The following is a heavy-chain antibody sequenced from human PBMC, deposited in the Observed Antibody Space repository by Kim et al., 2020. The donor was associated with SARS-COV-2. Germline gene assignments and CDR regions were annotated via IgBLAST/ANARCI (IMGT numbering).Heavy chain of an antibody. Sequence: SETLSLTCAVSGGSISSSNWWSWVRQPPGKGLEWIGEIYHSGSTNYNPSLKSRVTISVDKSKNQFSLKLSSVTAADTAVYYCASQGIAAAGTPPYYWGQGTLVTVSS. D-gene: IGHD6-13*01. CDR1: GGSISSSNW. V-gene: IGHV4-4*02. CDR2: IYHSGST. J-gene: IGHJ4*02. CDR3: ASQGIAAAGTPPYY.